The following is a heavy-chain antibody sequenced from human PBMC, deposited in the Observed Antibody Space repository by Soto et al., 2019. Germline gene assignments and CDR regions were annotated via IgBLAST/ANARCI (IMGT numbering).Heavy chain of an antibody. CDR1: GYTFTSYD. CDR2: MNPNSGNT. D-gene: IGHD5-18*01. Sequence: ASVKVSCKASGYTFTSYDINWVRQATGQGLEWMGWMNPNSGNTGYAQKFQGRVTMTRNTSISTAYMERSSLRSEDTAVYYCARTQPEATAMPSGYWGQGTLVTVSS. CDR3: ARTQPEATAMPSGY. V-gene: IGHV1-8*02. J-gene: IGHJ4*02.